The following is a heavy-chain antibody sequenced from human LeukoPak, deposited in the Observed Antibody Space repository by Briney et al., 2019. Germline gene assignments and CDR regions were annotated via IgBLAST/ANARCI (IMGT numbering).Heavy chain of an antibody. J-gene: IGHJ4*02. CDR1: GYTFTTYA. V-gene: IGHV1-3*01. CDR2: IDAGNGNT. CDR3: ARDNKVRDDFWSGYYDY. D-gene: IGHD3-3*01. Sequence: ASVKVSCKASGYTFTTYAMNWVRQAPGQRLEWMGWIDAGNGNTKYSENFQGRVTITRDTSASTAHMELSSLRSEDTAVYYCARDNKVRDDFWSGYYDYWDQGTLVTVSS.